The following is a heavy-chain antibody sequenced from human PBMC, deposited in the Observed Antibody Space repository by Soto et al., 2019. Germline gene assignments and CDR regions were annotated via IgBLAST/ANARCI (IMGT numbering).Heavy chain of an antibody. J-gene: IGHJ3*02. V-gene: IGHV4-34*01. CDR2: INHSGST. D-gene: IGHD2-2*01. Sequence: SETLSLTCAVYGGSFSGYYWSWIRQPPGKGLEWIGEINHSGSTNYNPSLKSRVTISVDTSKNQFSLKLSSVTAADTAVYYCARGSTRRYCSSTSCYFAFDIWGQGTMVTLSS. CDR3: ARGSTRRYCSSTSCYFAFDI. CDR1: GGSFSGYY.